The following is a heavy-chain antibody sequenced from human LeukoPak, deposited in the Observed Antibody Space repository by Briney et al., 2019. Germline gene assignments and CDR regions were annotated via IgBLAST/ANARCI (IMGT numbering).Heavy chain of an antibody. J-gene: IGHJ4*02. V-gene: IGHV4-59*01. CDR2: IHYSGTT. D-gene: IGHD5-12*01. CDR1: GGSISTYY. CDR3: ARGIYSGYDRSFDS. Sequence: SETLSLTCTVSGGSISTYYRNWIRQPPGKGLEWIGYIHYSGTTNHNPSLKGRVTIPVDTSKNQFSLKLTSVTAADTAVYYCARGIYSGYDRSFDSWGQGTLVTVSS.